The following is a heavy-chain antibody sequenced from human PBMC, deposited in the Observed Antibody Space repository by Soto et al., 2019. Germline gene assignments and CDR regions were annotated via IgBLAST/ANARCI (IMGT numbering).Heavy chain of an antibody. V-gene: IGHV1-3*01. CDR3: ARGDEAARPEIQRYYYYYGMDV. D-gene: IGHD6-6*01. CDR2: INAGNGNT. CDR1: GYTFTSYA. J-gene: IGHJ6*02. Sequence: GASVKVSCKASGYTFTSYAMHWVRQAPGQRLEWMGWINAGNGNTKYSQKFQGRVTITRDTSASTAYMELSSLRSEDTAVYYCARGDEAARPEIQRYYYYYGMDVWGQGTTVTVSS.